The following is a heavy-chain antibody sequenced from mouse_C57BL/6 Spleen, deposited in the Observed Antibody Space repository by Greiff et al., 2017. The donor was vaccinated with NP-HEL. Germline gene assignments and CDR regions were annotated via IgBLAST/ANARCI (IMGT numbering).Heavy chain of an antibody. Sequence: QVQLQQSGPELVKPGASVKISCKASGYAFSSSWMNWVKQRPGKGLEWIGRIYPGDGDTNYNGKFKGKATLTADKSSSTAYMQLSSLTSEDSAVYFCARGSSYGNYDAMDYWGQGTSVTVSS. V-gene: IGHV1-82*01. CDR2: IYPGDGDT. J-gene: IGHJ4*01. CDR3: ARGSSYGNYDAMDY. D-gene: IGHD2-1*01. CDR1: GYAFSSSW.